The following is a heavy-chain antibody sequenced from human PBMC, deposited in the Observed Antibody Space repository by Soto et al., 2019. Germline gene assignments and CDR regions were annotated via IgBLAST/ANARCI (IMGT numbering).Heavy chain of an antibody. D-gene: IGHD6-6*01. J-gene: IGHJ4*02. CDR2: IWYDGSNK. CDR1: GFTFSSYG. CDR3: ARDYSKYSSSCFDY. Sequence: PGGSLRLSCSASGFTFSSYGMHWVRQAPGKGLEWVAVIWYDGSNKYYADSVKGRFTISRDNSKNTLYLQMNSLRAEDTAVYYCARDYSKYSSSCFDYWGQGTLVTVSS. V-gene: IGHV3-33*01.